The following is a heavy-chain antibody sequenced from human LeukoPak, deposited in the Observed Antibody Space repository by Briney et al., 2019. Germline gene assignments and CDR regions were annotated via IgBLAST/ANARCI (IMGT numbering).Heavy chain of an antibody. Sequence: GGSLTLSCSASGFTFSSYAMHWVGQAPGKGLEYVSAISSNGGTTYYADSVKGRFTISRDNSKNTLYLQMSSLRAEDTAVYYCVKDLWFGVFDYWGQGTLDPVSS. CDR3: VKDLWFGVFDY. CDR1: GFTFSSYA. D-gene: IGHD3-10*01. CDR2: ISSNGGTT. V-gene: IGHV3-64D*06. J-gene: IGHJ4*02.